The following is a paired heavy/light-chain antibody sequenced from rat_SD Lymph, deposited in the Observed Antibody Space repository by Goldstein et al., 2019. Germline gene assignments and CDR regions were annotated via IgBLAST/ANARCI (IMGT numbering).Heavy chain of an antibody. CDR2: ISSGSSYI. Sequence: EVQLVESGGGLVQPGRSLKLSCVASGFTFSNYGMNWIRQAPGKGLEWVAYISSGSSYIYYAETVKGRFTISRDNAKNTLYLQMTSLRSEDTALYYCARHWTYWGQGVMVTVSS. CDR3: ARHWTY. V-gene: IGHV5-34*01. J-gene: IGHJ2*01. CDR1: GFTFSNYG.
Light chain of an antibody. CDR1: KSLLYSDGKTY. V-gene: IGKV2S6*01. CDR3: QQFLEFPFT. J-gene: IGKJ4*01. Sequence: DIVMTQGALPNPVPSGESASITCQSSKSLLYSDGKTYLNWYLQRPGQSPQLLIYWMSTRASGVSDRFSGSGSGTDFTLKISRVEAEDVGVYYCQQFLEFPFTFGSGTKLEIK. CDR2: WMS.